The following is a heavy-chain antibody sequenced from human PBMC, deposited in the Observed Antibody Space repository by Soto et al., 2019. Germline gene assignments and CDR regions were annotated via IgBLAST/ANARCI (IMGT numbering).Heavy chain of an antibody. V-gene: IGHV1-18*01. D-gene: IGHD6-19*01. CDR2: ISAYNGNT. J-gene: IGHJ4*02. CDR1: GYTFTSYG. Sequence: ASVKVSCKASGYTFTSYGISWVRQAPGQGLEWMGWISAYNGNTNYAQKLQGRVTMTTDTSTSTAYMELRSLRSDDTAVYYCAWSIAVAGSFDYWGQGTPVTVSS. CDR3: AWSIAVAGSFDY.